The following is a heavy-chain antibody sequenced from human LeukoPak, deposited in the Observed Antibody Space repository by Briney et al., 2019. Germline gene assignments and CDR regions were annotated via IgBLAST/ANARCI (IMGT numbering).Heavy chain of an antibody. D-gene: IGHD4-23*01. Sequence: GGSLRLSCAASGFTVINNYLNWVRQAPGKGLEWVSVVYSGGTTYYADSVKGRFAISRDNSKNILYLQMNSLRADDTAVYYCARDGNSLSYWGQGTPVTVSP. CDR3: ARDGNSLSY. V-gene: IGHV3-66*01. CDR2: VYSGGTT. CDR1: GFTVINNY. J-gene: IGHJ4*02.